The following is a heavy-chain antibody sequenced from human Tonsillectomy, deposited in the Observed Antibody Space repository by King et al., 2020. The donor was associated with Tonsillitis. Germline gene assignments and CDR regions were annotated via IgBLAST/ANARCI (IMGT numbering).Heavy chain of an antibody. CDR3: AREGYSSGWYADY. J-gene: IGHJ4*02. Sequence: HVQLQESGPGLVKPSRTLSLTCTVSGGSISSGSYSWSWTRQPAGKGLEWIGRIYTSGSTNYNPSLESRVTMSVDTSNNQFSLKLSSVTAADTAVYYCAREGYSSGWYADYWGQGILVTVSS. D-gene: IGHD6-19*01. CDR1: GGSISSGSYS. CDR2: IYTSGST. V-gene: IGHV4-61*02.